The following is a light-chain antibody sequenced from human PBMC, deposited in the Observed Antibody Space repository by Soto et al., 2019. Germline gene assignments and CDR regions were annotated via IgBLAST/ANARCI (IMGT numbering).Light chain of an antibody. Sequence: DIQMTQSPSSLSASVGDGITITCRASHTIITSLNWYQQKPGKAPNLLIYDASTLQSGVPSRCSGSGYGTDFTLTTSSLQPEDFATYSYQQSYSTPPWTFGQGTKVETK. CDR1: HTIITS. CDR3: QQSYSTPPWT. J-gene: IGKJ1*01. V-gene: IGKV1-39*01. CDR2: DAS.